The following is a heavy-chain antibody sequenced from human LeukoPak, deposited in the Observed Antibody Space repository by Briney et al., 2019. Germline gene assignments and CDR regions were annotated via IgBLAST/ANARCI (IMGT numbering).Heavy chain of an antibody. CDR1: GASISSGDY. V-gene: IGHV4-61*02. CDR2: IYNSGST. D-gene: IGHD6-19*01. CDR3: ARVGGVAVANNWFGP. Sequence: SETLSLTCTVSGASISSGDYWSWVRQPAGKGLEWIGRIYNSGSTNYNPSLKSRVTISVDTSKNQFSLKLTSVTAADTAVYYCARVGGVAVANNWFGPWGQGTLVTVSS. J-gene: IGHJ5*02.